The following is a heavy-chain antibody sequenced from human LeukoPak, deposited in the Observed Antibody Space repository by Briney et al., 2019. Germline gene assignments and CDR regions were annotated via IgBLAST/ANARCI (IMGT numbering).Heavy chain of an antibody. J-gene: IGHJ2*01. CDR1: GFTFSSYS. D-gene: IGHD5-18*01. CDR2: ISSSSSYI. Sequence: AGGSLRLSCAASGFTFSSYSMNWVRQAPGKGLEWVSSISSSSSYIYYADSVKGRFTISRDNAKNSLYLQMNSLRAEDTAVYYCAKASTVMVYWYFDLWGRGTLVTVSS. CDR3: AKASTVMVYWYFDL. V-gene: IGHV3-21*04.